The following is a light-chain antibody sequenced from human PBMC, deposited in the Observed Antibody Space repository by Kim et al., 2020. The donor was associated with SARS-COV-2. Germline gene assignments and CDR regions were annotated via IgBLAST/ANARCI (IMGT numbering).Light chain of an antibody. V-gene: IGLV1-44*01. CDR2: NNN. CDR3: ATWDDSLTGWV. J-gene: IGLJ3*02. CDR1: SSNIGSNT. Sequence: GQRVTISCSGSSSNIGSNTVNWYQQLPGTAPKLLIYNNNQRPSGVPDRFSASKSGTSASLAISGLQSEDEADYYCATWDDSLTGWVFGGGTQLTVL.